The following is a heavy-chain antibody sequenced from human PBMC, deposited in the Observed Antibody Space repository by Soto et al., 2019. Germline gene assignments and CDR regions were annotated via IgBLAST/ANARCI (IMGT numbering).Heavy chain of an antibody. J-gene: IGHJ5*02. CDR2: IWYDGSNK. Sequence: QVQLVESGGGVVQPGRSLRLSCAASGFTFSSYVMHWVRQASGKGLEWVAVIWYDGSNKYYADSVKGRFTISRDNSKNTLYLQMNSLRAEDTAVYYCARGGDDFWSGYYTSAGWFDPWGQGTLVTVSS. D-gene: IGHD3-3*01. CDR3: ARGGDDFWSGYYTSAGWFDP. CDR1: GFTFSSYV. V-gene: IGHV3-33*01.